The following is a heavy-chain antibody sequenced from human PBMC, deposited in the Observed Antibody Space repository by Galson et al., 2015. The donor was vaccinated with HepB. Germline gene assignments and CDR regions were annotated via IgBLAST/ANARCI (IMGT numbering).Heavy chain of an antibody. CDR1: GFTFSSYG. J-gene: IGHJ6*03. CDR2: ISYDGSNK. CDR3: AKDGPAAAGDYYYYYMDV. D-gene: IGHD6-13*01. Sequence: SLRLSCAASGFTFSSYGMHWVRQAPDKGLEWVAVISYDGSNKCYADSVKGRFTISRDNSKNTLYLQMNSLRAEDTAVYYCAKDGPAAAGDYYYYYMDVWGKGTTVTVSS. V-gene: IGHV3-30*18.